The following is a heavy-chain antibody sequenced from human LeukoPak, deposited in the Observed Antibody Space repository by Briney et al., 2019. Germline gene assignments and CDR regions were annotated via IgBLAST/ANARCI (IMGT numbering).Heavy chain of an antibody. V-gene: IGHV3-48*01. J-gene: IGHJ4*02. Sequence: EGFLRLSCAASGFTFSSYSMNWVRQAPGKGLEWVSYISSSSSTIYYADSVKGRFTISRDNAKNSLYLQMNSLRAENTAVYYCARERLGGVDYWGQGTLVTVSS. CDR2: ISSSSSTI. CDR3: ARERLGGVDY. D-gene: IGHD5-12*01. CDR1: GFTFSSYS.